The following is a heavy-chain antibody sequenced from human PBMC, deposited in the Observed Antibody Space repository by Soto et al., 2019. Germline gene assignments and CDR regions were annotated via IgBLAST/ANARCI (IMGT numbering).Heavy chain of an antibody. D-gene: IGHD2-15*01. CDR3: ARDLGGWPDY. V-gene: IGHV1-3*01. CDR1: GYTFTSYA. CDR2: INAGNGNT. Sequence: ASVQVSCEACGYTFTSYAMHWVRQAPGQRLEWMGWINAGNGNTKYSQKFQGRVTITRDTSASTAYMELSSLRSEDTAVYYCARDLGGWPDYWGQGTLVTVSS. J-gene: IGHJ4*02.